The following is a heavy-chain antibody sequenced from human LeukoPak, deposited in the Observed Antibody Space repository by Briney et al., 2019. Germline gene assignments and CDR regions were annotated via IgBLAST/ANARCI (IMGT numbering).Heavy chain of an antibody. V-gene: IGHV3-30*18. J-gene: IGHJ6*02. CDR1: GFTFSSYG. CDR3: AKDRSMVRGVDHYYYYGMDV. CDR2: ISYDGSNK. Sequence: GGSLRLSCAASGFTFSSYGMHWVRQAPGKGLEWVAVISYDGSNKYYADSVKGRFTISRDNSKNTLYLQMNSLRAEDTAVYYCAKDRSMVRGVDHYYYYGMDVWGQGTTVTVSS. D-gene: IGHD3-10*01.